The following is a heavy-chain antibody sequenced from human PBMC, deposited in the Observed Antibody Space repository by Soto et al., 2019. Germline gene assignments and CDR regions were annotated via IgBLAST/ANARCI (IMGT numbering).Heavy chain of an antibody. CDR3: SRGDATKIVVTTYYAMDV. D-gene: IGHD4-17*01. CDR2: IIPVFGTA. J-gene: IGHJ6*02. V-gene: IGHV1-69*12. Sequence: QVQLVQSGAEVKKPGSSVRVSCKASGGTLSNYGISWVRQVPGQGLEWMGGIIPVFGTANYAQKFQGRVTITADESKSTVYMDVTSLRSEDTAVYYCSRGDATKIVVTTYYAMDVWGQGTTVSVSS. CDR1: GGTLSNYG.